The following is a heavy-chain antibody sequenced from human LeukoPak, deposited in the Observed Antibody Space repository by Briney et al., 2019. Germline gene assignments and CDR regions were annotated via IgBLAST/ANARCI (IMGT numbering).Heavy chain of an antibody. Sequence: PGGSLRLSCVVSGFTFNNYAMSWVRQAPGKGLEWVSSISIRGVNPTYADSVKGRFTISRDNSKNTLYLQMNSLRAEDTAVYYCARDFRIAAASYGMDVWGQGTTVTVSS. CDR2: ISIRGVNP. CDR1: GFTFNNYA. CDR3: ARDFRIAAASYGMDV. J-gene: IGHJ6*02. V-gene: IGHV3-23*01. D-gene: IGHD6-13*01.